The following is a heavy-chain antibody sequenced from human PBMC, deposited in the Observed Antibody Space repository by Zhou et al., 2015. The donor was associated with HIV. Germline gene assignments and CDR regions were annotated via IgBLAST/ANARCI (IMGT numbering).Heavy chain of an antibody. CDR1: GGTFSSYG. D-gene: IGHD3-16*01. Sequence: QVQLVQSGAEVKKPGSSVKVSCKASGGTFSSYGISWVRQAPGQGLEWMGWISAYNGNTNYAQKLQGRVTMTTDTSTSTAYMELRSLRSDDTAVYYCARDLAGDYDGYWYFDLWGRGTLVTVSS. J-gene: IGHJ2*01. V-gene: IGHV1-18*01. CDR2: ISAYNGNT. CDR3: ARDLAGDYDGYWYFDL.